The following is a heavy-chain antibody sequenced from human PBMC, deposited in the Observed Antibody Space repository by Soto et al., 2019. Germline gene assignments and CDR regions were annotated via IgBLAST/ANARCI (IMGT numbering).Heavy chain of an antibody. CDR3: ARIRIGYSYGYVYYGMDV. J-gene: IGHJ6*02. CDR1: GFSLSTSGMC. D-gene: IGHD5-18*01. Sequence: SGPTLVNPTQTLTLTCTFSGFSLSTSGMCVSWIRQPPGKALEWLARIDWDDDKYYSTSLKTRLTISKDTSKNQVVLTMTNMDPVDTATYYCARIRIGYSYGYVYYGMDVWGQGTTVTVSS. V-gene: IGHV2-70*11. CDR2: IDWDDDK.